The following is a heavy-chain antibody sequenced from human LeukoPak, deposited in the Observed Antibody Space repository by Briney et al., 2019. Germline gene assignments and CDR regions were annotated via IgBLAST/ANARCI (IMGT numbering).Heavy chain of an antibody. D-gene: IGHD5-24*01. CDR2: FSGSGGSI. J-gene: IGHJ4*02. CDR1: GFTFYSYA. Sequence: GGSLRLSCAASGFTFYSYAMSWVRQTPGKGLEWVSTFSGSGGSIYYADSVKGRFTISRDNSKNTLYLQMNSLRAEDTAVYYCARGKFMADYFDYWGQGTLVTVSS. V-gene: IGHV3-23*01. CDR3: ARGKFMADYFDY.